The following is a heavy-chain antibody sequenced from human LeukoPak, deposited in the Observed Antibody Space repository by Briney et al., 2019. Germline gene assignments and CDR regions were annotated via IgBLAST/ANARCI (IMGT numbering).Heavy chain of an antibody. CDR1: GFTFSSYS. Sequence: GGSLRLSCAASGFTFSSYSMNWVRQAPGKGLEWVSAISGSGGSTYYADSVKGRFTISRDNSKNTLYLQMNSLRAEDTAVYYCAKDHVAVAGREYNWFDPWGQGTLVTVSS. CDR3: AKDHVAVAGREYNWFDP. J-gene: IGHJ5*02. V-gene: IGHV3-23*01. CDR2: ISGSGGST. D-gene: IGHD6-19*01.